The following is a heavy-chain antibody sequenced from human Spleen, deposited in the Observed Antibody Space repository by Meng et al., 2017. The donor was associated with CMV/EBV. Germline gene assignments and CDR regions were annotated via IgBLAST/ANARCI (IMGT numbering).Heavy chain of an antibody. Sequence: SVKVSCKASGYTFTAYYMHWVRQAPGQGLEWMGWINPNSGGTKYAQNFQGRVTMTRDTSMSTAYMELSRLRSDDTAVYYCERPLSYDSSGSLEGDLWGQGTMVTVSS. J-gene: IGHJ3*01. CDR3: ERPLSYDSSGSLEGDL. CDR1: GYTFTAYY. V-gene: IGHV1-2*02. D-gene: IGHD3-22*01. CDR2: INPNSGGT.